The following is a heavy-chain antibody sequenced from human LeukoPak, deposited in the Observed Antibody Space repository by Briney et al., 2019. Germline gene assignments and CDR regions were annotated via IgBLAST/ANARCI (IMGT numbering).Heavy chain of an antibody. Sequence: GASVKVSGKASGGTFSSYAISWVRQAPGQGLEWMGGIIPIFGTANYAQKFQGRVTITADESTSTAYMELSSLRSEDTAAYYCASEPNYYDSSGYPDYWGQGTLVTVSS. CDR2: IIPIFGTA. V-gene: IGHV1-69*01. D-gene: IGHD3-22*01. CDR1: GGTFSSYA. CDR3: ASEPNYYDSSGYPDY. J-gene: IGHJ4*02.